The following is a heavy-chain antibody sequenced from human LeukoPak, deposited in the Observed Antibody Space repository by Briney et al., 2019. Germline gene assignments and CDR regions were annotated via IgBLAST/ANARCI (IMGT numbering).Heavy chain of an antibody. Sequence: TETLSLTCAVYGGSFSGYYWSWIRQPPGKGLEWIGEINHSGSTNYNPSLKSRVTISVDTSKNQFSLKLSSVTAADTAVYYCARDNGLGYNWNPRGWFDPWGQGTLVTVSS. D-gene: IGHD1-20*01. CDR3: ARDNGLGYNWNPRGWFDP. CDR2: INHSGST. J-gene: IGHJ5*02. CDR1: GGSFSGYY. V-gene: IGHV4-34*01.